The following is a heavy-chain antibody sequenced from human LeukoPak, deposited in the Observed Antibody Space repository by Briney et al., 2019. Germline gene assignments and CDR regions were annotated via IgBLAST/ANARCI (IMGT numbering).Heavy chain of an antibody. CDR1: GFSFSSYA. V-gene: IGHV3-23*01. CDR2: ISDSGNT. Sequence: GGSLRLSCAASGFSFSSYAMNWVRQAPGKGLEWVSAISDSGNTYHADSVKGRFTISRDSSKNTLFLQMNRLRPEDAAVYYCAKAPVTTCRGAYCYPFDYWGQGTLVTVSS. CDR3: AKAPVTTCRGAYCYPFDY. J-gene: IGHJ4*02. D-gene: IGHD2-21*01.